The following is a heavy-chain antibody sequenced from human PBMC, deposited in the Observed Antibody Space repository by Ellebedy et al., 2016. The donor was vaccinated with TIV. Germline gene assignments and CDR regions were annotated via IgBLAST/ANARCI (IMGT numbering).Heavy chain of an antibody. CDR1: GFSFGSYW. CDR3: AKGRGGGSDSSAPRYYFDY. V-gene: IGHV3-23*01. CDR2: ISNTGSRT. J-gene: IGHJ4*02. Sequence: PGGSLRLSCAASGFSFGSYWMLWVHQPPGKGLEWVSTISNTGSRTYYADSVEGRFIISRDNSKKTLYLQMNSLRAEDTAVYYCAKGRGGGSDSSAPRYYFDYWGLGTLVTVSS. D-gene: IGHD3-22*01.